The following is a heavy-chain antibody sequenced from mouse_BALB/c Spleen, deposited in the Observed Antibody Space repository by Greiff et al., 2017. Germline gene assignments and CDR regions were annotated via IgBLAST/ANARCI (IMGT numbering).Heavy chain of an antibody. D-gene: IGHD2-4*01. CDR1: GFNIKDTY. CDR2: IDPANGNT. J-gene: IGHJ3*01. V-gene: IGHV14-3*02. CDR3: ASYYDPAWFAY. Sequence: VQLKQSGAELVKPGASVKLSCTASGFNIKDTYMHWVKQRPEQGLEWIGRIDPANGNTKYDPKFQGKATITADTSSNTAYLQLSSLTSEDTAVYYCASYYDPAWFAYWGQGTLVTVSA.